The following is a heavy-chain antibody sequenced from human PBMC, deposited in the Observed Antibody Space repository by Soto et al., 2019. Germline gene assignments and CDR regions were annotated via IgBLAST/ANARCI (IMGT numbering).Heavy chain of an antibody. CDR3: ASLTTTTKYFQH. CDR2: IYYSGSP. CDR1: GGSISSYY. J-gene: IGHJ1*01. D-gene: IGHD4-17*01. V-gene: IGHV4-59*01. Sequence: QVQLQESGPGLVKPSETLSLTCTVSGGSISSYYWSWIRQPPGKGLEWIGYIYYSGSPNYNPSLNSRVTIPVSTSKNQFSLNLSSVTAADTAVYYCASLTTTTKYFQHWGQGTLVTVSS.